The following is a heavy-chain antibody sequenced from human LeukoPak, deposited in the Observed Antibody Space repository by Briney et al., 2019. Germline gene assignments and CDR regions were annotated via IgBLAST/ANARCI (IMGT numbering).Heavy chain of an antibody. CDR2: ISSSSSYI. D-gene: IGHD1-26*01. CDR1: GFTFSSYS. CDR3: ARDLLSGSYYSGAFDI. Sequence: GGSLRLSCAASGFTFSSYSMNWVRQAPGKGLEWVSSISSSSSYIYYADSVKGRFTISRDNAKNSLYLQMNSLRAVDTAVYYCARDLLSGSYYSGAFDIWGQGTMVTVSS. J-gene: IGHJ3*02. V-gene: IGHV3-21*01.